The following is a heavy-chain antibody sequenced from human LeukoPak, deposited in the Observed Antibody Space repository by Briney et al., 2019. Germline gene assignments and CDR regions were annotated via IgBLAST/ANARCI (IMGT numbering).Heavy chain of an antibody. Sequence: GGSLRLSCAASGFTFSNYGMHWVRQAPGKGLEWVAVISYDGSNKYYADSVRGRFTISRDNSKNTLYLQMNSLRAEDTAVYYCAKGSYSNYVLVYYWGQGTLVTVSS. CDR1: GFTFSNYG. D-gene: IGHD4-11*01. V-gene: IGHV3-30*18. CDR3: AKGSYSNYVLVYY. CDR2: ISYDGSNK. J-gene: IGHJ4*02.